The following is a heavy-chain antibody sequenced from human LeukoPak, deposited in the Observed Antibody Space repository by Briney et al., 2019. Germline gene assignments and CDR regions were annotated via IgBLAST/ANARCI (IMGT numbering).Heavy chain of an antibody. CDR3: AKDTSIGRYCTNGVCSPFDY. J-gene: IGHJ4*02. V-gene: IGHV3-23*01. Sequence: PGGSLRLSCAASGFTFSSYAMSWVRQAPGKGLEWVSAISDTGATTYDADSVNARFTISRDNSRSTLYLQMNSLRAEDTALYYCAKDTSIGRYCTNGVCSPFDYWGQGTLVTVSS. D-gene: IGHD2-8*01. CDR2: ISDTGATT. CDR1: GFTFSSYA.